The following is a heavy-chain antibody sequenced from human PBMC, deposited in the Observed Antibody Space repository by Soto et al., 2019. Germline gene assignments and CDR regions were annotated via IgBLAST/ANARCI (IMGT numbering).Heavy chain of an antibody. J-gene: IGHJ4*02. CDR3: ARRVREGKGGSPTPFDY. Sequence: GGSLRLSCAASGFTVSSNYMSWVRQAPGKGLEWVSVIYSGGSTYYADSVKGRFTISRDNSKNTLYLQMNSLRAEDTTMYYCARRVREGKGGSPTPFDYWGQGTLVTVSS. D-gene: IGHD2-15*01. CDR1: GFTVSSNY. V-gene: IGHV3-53*01. CDR2: IYSGGST.